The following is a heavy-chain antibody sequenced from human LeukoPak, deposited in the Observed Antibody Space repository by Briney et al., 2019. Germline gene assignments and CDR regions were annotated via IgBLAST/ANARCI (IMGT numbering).Heavy chain of an antibody. CDR2: IWYDGSNK. CDR1: GFTFSSYG. CDR3: ARDVDTYYYYGMDV. V-gene: IGHV3-33*01. D-gene: IGHD5-18*01. Sequence: GGSLRLSCAASGFTFSSYGMHWVRQAPGKGLEGVAVIWYDGSNKYYADSVKGRFTISRDNSKNTLYLQMNSLRAEDTAVYYCARDVDTYYYYGMDVWGQGTTVTVSS. J-gene: IGHJ6*02.